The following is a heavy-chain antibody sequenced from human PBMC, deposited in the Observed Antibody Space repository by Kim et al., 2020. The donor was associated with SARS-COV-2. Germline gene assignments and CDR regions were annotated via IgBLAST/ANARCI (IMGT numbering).Heavy chain of an antibody. CDR3: AKVGTRNVYYYYGMDV. CDR2: ISGSGGST. D-gene: IGHD1-7*01. Sequence: GGSLRLSCAASGFTFSSYAMSWVRQAPGKGLEWVSAISGSGGSTYYADSVKGRFTISRDNSKNTLYLQMNSLRAEDTAVYYCAKVGTRNVYYYYGMDVWGQGTTVTVSS. CDR1: GFTFSSYA. J-gene: IGHJ6*02. V-gene: IGHV3-23*01.